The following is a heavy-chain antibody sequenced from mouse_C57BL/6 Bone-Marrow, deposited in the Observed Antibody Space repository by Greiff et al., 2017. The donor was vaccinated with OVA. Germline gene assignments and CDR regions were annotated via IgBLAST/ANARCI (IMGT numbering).Heavy chain of an antibody. CDR2: IYPGSGNT. D-gene: IGHD2-3*01. J-gene: IGHJ4*01. V-gene: IGHV1-76*01. CDR3: ASLMVTTYYAMDY. CDR1: GYTFTDYY. Sequence: QVQLKQSGAELVRPGASVKLSCKASGYTFTDYYINWVKQRPGQGLEWIARIYPGSGNTYYNEKFKGKATLTAEKSSSTAYMQLSSLTSEDSAVYFCASLMVTTYYAMDYWGQGTSVTVSS.